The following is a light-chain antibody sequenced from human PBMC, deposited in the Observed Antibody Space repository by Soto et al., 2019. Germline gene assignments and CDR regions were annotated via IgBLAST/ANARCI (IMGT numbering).Light chain of an antibody. Sequence: ETLMTQSPSPLSVSPGARATLSCRASQSVSSNLAWYQQNPGQAPRLLIYGASTRATGIPATLTGSGSGTLFTLTISSLQSEDFAVYYCQQYNTWPTFGQGTKVDIK. CDR2: GAS. CDR3: QQYNTWPT. J-gene: IGKJ1*01. V-gene: IGKV3-15*01. CDR1: QSVSSN.